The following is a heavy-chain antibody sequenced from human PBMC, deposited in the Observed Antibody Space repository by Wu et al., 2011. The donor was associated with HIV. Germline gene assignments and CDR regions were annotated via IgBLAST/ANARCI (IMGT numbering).Heavy chain of an antibody. CDR1: GGIFSSSG. CDR2: INPSGGST. J-gene: IGHJ6*02. V-gene: IGHV1-46*01. CDR3: ARDRPPDGGYGHSYFFYGMDV. Sequence: QVQLVQSGAELKKPGSSVKVSCKASGGIFSSSGISWVRQAPGQGLEWMGRINPSGGSTNNAQKFQDRVTMTRDTSTSTVYMELSSLRSDDTAVYYCARDRPPDGGYGHSYFFYGMDVWGQGTTVTVSS. D-gene: IGHD3-10*01.